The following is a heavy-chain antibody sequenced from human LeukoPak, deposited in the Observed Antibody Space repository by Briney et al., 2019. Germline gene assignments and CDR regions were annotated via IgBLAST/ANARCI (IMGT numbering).Heavy chain of an antibody. Sequence: GGSLRLSCAASGFTFSRYSMNWVRQAPGKGLEWVSSISSSNTYIYYADSVKGRFTISRDNAKNSLYLQMNSLRAEDTAVYYCAKDIADAGLFFDYWGQGTLVTVSS. J-gene: IGHJ4*02. D-gene: IGHD6-13*01. CDR3: AKDIADAGLFFDY. V-gene: IGHV3-21*04. CDR1: GFTFSRYS. CDR2: ISSSNTYI.